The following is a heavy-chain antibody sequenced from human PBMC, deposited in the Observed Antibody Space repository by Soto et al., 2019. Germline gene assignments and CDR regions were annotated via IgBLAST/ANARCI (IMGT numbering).Heavy chain of an antibody. V-gene: IGHV4-59*08. CDR1: GGSISSYY. CDR3: ARHENCHGASCSTGRWFDP. D-gene: IGHD2-15*01. CDR2: IYYTGST. Sequence: SETLSLTCTVSGGSISSYYWSWIRQPPGKGLEWIGYIYYTGSTNYNPSLKSRVTISVDTSNNHFSLKLNSVTAADTAVYYCARHENCHGASCSTGRWFDPWGQGTLVTVSS. J-gene: IGHJ5*02.